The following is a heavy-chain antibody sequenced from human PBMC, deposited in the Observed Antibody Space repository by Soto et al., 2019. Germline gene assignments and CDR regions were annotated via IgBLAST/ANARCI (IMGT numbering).Heavy chain of an antibody. CDR1: GLIFDNYA. V-gene: IGHV3-23*01. J-gene: IGHJ6*02. CDR3: AQAPMTSCGMEF. CDR2: ISGSGSTT. Sequence: PGGSLRLSCAASGLIFDNYAMNWVRQAPGKWLEGVSGISGSGSTTYYADSVKGRFTISRDNSKNTMSLQMNGLRAEDTAVYDCAQAPMTSCGMEFWAQGTPVTVSS.